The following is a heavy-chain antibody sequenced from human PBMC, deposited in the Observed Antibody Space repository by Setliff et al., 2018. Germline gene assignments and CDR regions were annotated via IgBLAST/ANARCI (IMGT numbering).Heavy chain of an antibody. CDR2: ISSSSYI. CDR3: ARDEQQLQGENYFDY. CDR1: GFTFSSYS. J-gene: IGHJ4*02. V-gene: IGHV3-21*01. Sequence: LRLSCAASGFTFSSYSMNWVRQAPGKGLEWVSSISSSSYIYYADSVKGRFTISRDNAKNSLYLQMNSLRAEDTAVYYCARDEQQLQGENYFDYWGQGTLVTVSS. D-gene: IGHD6-13*01.